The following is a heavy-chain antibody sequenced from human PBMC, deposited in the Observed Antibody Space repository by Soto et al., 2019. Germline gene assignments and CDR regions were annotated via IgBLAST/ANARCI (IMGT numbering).Heavy chain of an antibody. V-gene: IGHV4-59*01. CDR1: GGSISSYY. J-gene: IGHJ5*02. Sequence: SETLSLTCTVSGGSISSYYWSWIRQPPGKGLEWIGYIYSSGSTNYNPSLKSRVTISLDTSKNQFSLKLSSVTAADTAVYYCARGYNDFWSGYFTWFDPWGQGTLVTASS. CDR3: ARGYNDFWSGYFTWFDP. D-gene: IGHD3-3*01. CDR2: IYSSGST.